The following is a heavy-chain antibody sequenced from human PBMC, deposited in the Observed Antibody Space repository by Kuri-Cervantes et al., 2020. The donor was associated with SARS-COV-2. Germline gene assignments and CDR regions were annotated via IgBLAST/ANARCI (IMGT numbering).Heavy chain of an antibody. V-gene: IGHV3-74*01. J-gene: IGHJ5*02. CDR1: GFTFSSYW. Sequence: GGSLRLSCAASGFTFSSYWMHWVRQAPGKGLVWVSRINSDGSSTSYADSVKGRFTISRDNAKNTLYLQMNSLRAEDTAIYYCAKVGPYNWFDPWGQGTLVTVSS. CDR3: AKVGPYNWFDP. CDR2: INSDGSST.